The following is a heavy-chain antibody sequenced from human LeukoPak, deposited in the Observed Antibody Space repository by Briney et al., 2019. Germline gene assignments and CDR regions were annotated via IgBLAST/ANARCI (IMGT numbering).Heavy chain of an antibody. J-gene: IGHJ4*02. D-gene: IGHD4-23*01. Sequence: ASVKVSCKASGYTFTSYDINWVRQATGQGLEWMGWMNPNSGNTGYAQKFQGRVTITRNTSISTAYMELSSLKASDTAMYYCARQVYGGKPPTNDCWGQGTLVTVSS. CDR3: ARQVYGGKPPTNDC. V-gene: IGHV1-8*03. CDR2: MNPNSGNT. CDR1: GYTFTSYD.